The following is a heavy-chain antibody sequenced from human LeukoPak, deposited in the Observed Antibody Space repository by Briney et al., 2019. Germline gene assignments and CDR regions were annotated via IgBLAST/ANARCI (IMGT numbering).Heavy chain of an antibody. Sequence: GGSLRLSCVASGFHFSGFTMNWVRQAPGKGLEWVSLISSTDAYIYYADSVRGRFTVSRDNAKNSLYLQMNSLRPEHTRVYYCATISVADPDYWGQGTLVTVSS. V-gene: IGHV3-21*01. D-gene: IGHD6-19*01. J-gene: IGHJ4*01. CDR1: GFHFSGFT. CDR2: ISSTDAYI. CDR3: ATISVADPDY.